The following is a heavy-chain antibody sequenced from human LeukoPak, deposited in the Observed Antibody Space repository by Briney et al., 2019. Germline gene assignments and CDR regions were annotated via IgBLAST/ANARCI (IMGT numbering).Heavy chain of an antibody. J-gene: IGHJ4*02. CDR2: ISSSSSYI. CDR3: ASGGDYDFWSGYYRVDYFDY. D-gene: IGHD3-3*01. CDR1: GFTFSSYS. V-gene: IGHV3-21*01. Sequence: PGGSLRLSRAASGFTFSSYSMNWVRQAPGKGLEWVSSISSSSSYIYYADSVKGRFTISRDSAKNSLYLQMNSLRAEDTAVYYCASGGDYDFWSGYYRVDYFDYWGQGTLVTVSS.